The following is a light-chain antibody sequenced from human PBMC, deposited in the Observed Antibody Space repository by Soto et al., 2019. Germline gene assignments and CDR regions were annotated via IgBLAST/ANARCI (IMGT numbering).Light chain of an antibody. J-gene: IGKJ4*01. CDR1: QSVSSS. Sequence: EIVLTQSPATLSLSPGETATLSCRASQSVSSSLAWYQQKPGQTPRLLIYDASNTATGIPARFSGSGSGTDFTLTVSSLEPEDFAVYYGQQRSSWPLTFGGGTKVEIK. CDR2: DAS. CDR3: QQRSSWPLT. V-gene: IGKV3-11*01.